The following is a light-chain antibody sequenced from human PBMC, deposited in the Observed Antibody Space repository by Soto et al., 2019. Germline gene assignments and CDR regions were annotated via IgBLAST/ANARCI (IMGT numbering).Light chain of an antibody. CDR1: QSISNW. V-gene: IGKV1-5*01. J-gene: IGKJ1*01. Sequence: DIQMTQSPSTLSASVGDRVTITCRASQSISNWLAWYQQKPGKAPKLLIYDASSLESGVPSRFSGSGSGTEFTLTISSLQPDDFATYYCQQYDTYWTLGPGTKVDIK. CDR2: DAS. CDR3: QQYDTYWT.